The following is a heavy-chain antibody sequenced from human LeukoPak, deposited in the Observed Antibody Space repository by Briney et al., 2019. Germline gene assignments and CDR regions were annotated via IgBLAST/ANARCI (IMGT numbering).Heavy chain of an antibody. V-gene: IGHV4-61*02. CDR3: AREPMDGMDV. CDR1: GGSISIGSYY. D-gene: IGHD2-8*01. CDR2: IYTSGST. Sequence: PSQTLSLTWTVSGGSISIGSYYWSWIRQPAGKGLEWIGRIYTSGSTNYNPSLKTRLPISVDTSKNQSSLKLSSVTAADTAVYYCAREPMDGMDVWGQGTTVTVSS. J-gene: IGHJ6*02.